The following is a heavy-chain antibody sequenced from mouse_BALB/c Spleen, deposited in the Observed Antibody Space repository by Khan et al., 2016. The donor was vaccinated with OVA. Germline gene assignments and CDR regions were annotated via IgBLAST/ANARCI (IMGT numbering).Heavy chain of an antibody. CDR2: ISTYTGEP. J-gene: IGHJ4*01. V-gene: IGHV9-3-1*01. Sequence: QIQLVQSGPELKKPGETVKISCKASGYTFTNYGMNWVKQAPGKALKWMGWISTYTGEPTYADDFKGRFAFSLETSASTAYFEINNLKNEYTATYFCTRPPHFSYVLVYWGQGTSVTVSS. CDR3: TRPPHFSYVLVY. CDR1: GYTFTNYG.